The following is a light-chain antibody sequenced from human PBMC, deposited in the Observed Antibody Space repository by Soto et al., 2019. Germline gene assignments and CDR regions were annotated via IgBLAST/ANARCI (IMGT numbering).Light chain of an antibody. Sequence: DIQMTQSPSTLSASVGDRVTITCRASQSISSWLAWYQQKPGRAPKLLIYDSSSLESGVPSRFSGSGSGTEFRRTISTMQPDDFATYYCQQYDSFSVTFGQGTRLEIK. CDR2: DSS. V-gene: IGKV1-5*01. CDR3: QQYDSFSVT. J-gene: IGKJ5*01. CDR1: QSISSW.